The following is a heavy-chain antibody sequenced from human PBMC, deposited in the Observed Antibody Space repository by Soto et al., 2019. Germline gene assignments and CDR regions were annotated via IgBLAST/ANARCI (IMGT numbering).Heavy chain of an antibody. CDR3: APYSYGLKGGRQRRGWFDP. CDR1: GFTFSDYY. D-gene: IGHD5-18*01. CDR2: ISSSSSYT. Sequence: QVQLVESGGGLVKPGGSLRLSCAASGFTFSDYYMSWIRQAPGKGLEWVSYISSSSSYTNYADSVKGRFTISRDNAKNSLYLQMNSLRAEDTAVYYCAPYSYGLKGGRQRRGWFDPWGQGTLVTVSS. V-gene: IGHV3-11*05. J-gene: IGHJ5*02.